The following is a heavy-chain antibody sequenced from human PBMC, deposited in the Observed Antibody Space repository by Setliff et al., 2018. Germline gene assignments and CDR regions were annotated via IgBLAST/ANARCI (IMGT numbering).Heavy chain of an antibody. V-gene: IGHV4-31*03. CDR3: ARVPRFTDMRNAFDI. Sequence: SETLSLTCTVSGGSISSGGYYWSWIRQHPGKGLEWIGYIYCSGSTYYNPSLKSRVTISVDTSKNQFSLKLSSVTAADTAVYYCARVPRFTDMRNAFDIWGQGTMVTVSS. CDR2: IYCSGST. CDR1: GGSISSGGYY. D-gene: IGHD2-15*01. J-gene: IGHJ3*02.